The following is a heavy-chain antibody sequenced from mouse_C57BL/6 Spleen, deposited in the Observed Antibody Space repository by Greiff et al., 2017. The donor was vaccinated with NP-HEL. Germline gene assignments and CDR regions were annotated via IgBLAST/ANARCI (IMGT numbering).Heavy chain of an antibody. CDR1: GYTFTDYN. CDR2: INPNNGGT. Sequence: EVQLQQSGPELVKPGASVKMSCKASGYTFTDYNMHWVKQSHGKSLEWIGYINPNNGGTSYNQKFKGKATLTVNKSSSIAYMELRSLTSEDSAVYYCARYLFYYGRGAMDYWGQGTSVTVSS. V-gene: IGHV1-22*01. J-gene: IGHJ4*01. CDR3: ARYLFYYGRGAMDY. D-gene: IGHD1-1*01.